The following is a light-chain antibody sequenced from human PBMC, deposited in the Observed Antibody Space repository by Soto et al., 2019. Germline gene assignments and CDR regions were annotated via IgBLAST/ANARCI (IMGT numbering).Light chain of an antibody. Sequence: DIQMTQSPSSLSASVGDRVTITCRASQGISNYLAWYQQKPGKVPKLLIYAASNLETGVPSRFSGSGSGTDFTLTISCLQSEDFATYYCQQYYSYPPWTFGQGTKVDIK. CDR1: QGISNY. V-gene: IGKV1-27*01. CDR2: AAS. J-gene: IGKJ1*01. CDR3: QQYYSYPPWT.